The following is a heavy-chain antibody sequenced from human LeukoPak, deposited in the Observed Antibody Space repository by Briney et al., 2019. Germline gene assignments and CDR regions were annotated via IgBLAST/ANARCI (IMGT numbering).Heavy chain of an antibody. D-gene: IGHD4-17*01. CDR2: INHSGST. V-gene: IGHV4-34*01. CDR3: ARERGTTVTTRGYYYMDV. CDR1: GGSFSGYY. J-gene: IGHJ6*03. Sequence: KPSETLSLTCAVYGGSFSGYYWSWIRQPPGKGLEWIGEINHSGSTNYNPSLKSRVTISVDTSKNQFSMKLSSVTAADTAVYYCARERGTTVTTRGYYYMDVWGKGTTVTVSS.